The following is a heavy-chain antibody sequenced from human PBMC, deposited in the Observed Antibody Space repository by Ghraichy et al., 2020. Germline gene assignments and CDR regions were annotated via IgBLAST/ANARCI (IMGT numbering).Heavy chain of an antibody. CDR2: INDNSRSR. D-gene: IGHD3-22*01. Sequence: GGSLRLSCAASGSTFSDYAMNWVRQAPGKGLEWVSSINDNSRSRGYADSTKGRFTISRDNSKNTLYLHMNSLRAEDTAVYYCAKSSSGHQYDSSDYFVNWGQGTLVTVSS. V-gene: IGHV3-23*01. J-gene: IGHJ4*02. CDR3: AKSSSGHQYDSSDYFVN. CDR1: GSTFSDYA.